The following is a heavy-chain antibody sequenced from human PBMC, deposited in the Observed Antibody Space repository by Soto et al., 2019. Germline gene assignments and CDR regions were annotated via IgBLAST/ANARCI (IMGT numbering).Heavy chain of an antibody. D-gene: IGHD3-22*01. CDR3: AKHNDSSYYYFDN. J-gene: IGHJ4*02. V-gene: IGHV3-23*01. CDR2: ISGSGGST. Sequence: PGGSLRLSCAASGFTFSTYAMSWVRQAPGKGLEWVSAISGSGGSTYYADSVKGRFTISRDNSKNTLYLQMNSLRADDTAVYYCAKHNDSSYYYFDNWGQGTLVTVSS. CDR1: GFTFSTYA.